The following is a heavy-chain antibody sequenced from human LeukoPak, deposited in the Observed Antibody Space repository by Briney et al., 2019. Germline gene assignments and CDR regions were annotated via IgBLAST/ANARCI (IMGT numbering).Heavy chain of an antibody. Sequence: PGGSLRLSCAASGFTFDDYAMHWVRQAPGKGLERVSGISWNSGSIGYADSVKGRFTISRDNAKNSLYLQMNSLRAEDTALYYCAKARTGTAYYFDYWGQGTLVTVSS. V-gene: IGHV3-9*01. CDR1: GFTFDDYA. CDR2: ISWNSGSI. J-gene: IGHJ4*02. CDR3: AKARTGTAYYFDY. D-gene: IGHD1-7*01.